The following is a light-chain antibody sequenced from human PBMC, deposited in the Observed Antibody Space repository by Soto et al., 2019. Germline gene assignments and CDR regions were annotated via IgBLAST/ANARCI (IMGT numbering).Light chain of an antibody. Sequence: EVVMTQSPCTLSLSPGERATLSCRASQSVSNNYLAWYQQKPGQAPRLLIYGASNRATGIPDRFSGSGSGTDFTLTISRLEPEDFAVYYCQQYGSSPETFGQGTKVDI. V-gene: IGKV3-20*01. CDR3: QQYGSSPET. J-gene: IGKJ1*01. CDR2: GAS. CDR1: QSVSNNY.